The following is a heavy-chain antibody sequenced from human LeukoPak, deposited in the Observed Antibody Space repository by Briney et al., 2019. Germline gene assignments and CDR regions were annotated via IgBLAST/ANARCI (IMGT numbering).Heavy chain of an antibody. Sequence: GGSLRLSCAASGFTFDDYAMHWVRQAPGKGLEWVSLISGDGGSTYYADSVKGRFTISRDNSKNSLYLQMNSLRTEDIALYYCAKDLRNGDADPWGQGTLVTVSS. CDR1: GFTFDDYA. CDR3: AKDLRNGDADP. CDR2: ISGDGGST. J-gene: IGHJ5*02. V-gene: IGHV3-43*02. D-gene: IGHD2-8*01.